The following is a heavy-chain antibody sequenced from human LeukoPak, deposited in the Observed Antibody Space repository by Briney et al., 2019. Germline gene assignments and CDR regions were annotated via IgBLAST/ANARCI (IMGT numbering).Heavy chain of an antibody. CDR2: ISGSGLMT. Sequence: GGSLRLSCAASGFTFSDYAMTWVRQAPGKGLEWVATISGSGLMTYYADSVKGRFTVSGDNSKNTLYPQMSSLTAADTAVYYCAKGAGGSSYYNWFDPWGQGTLVTVSS. V-gene: IGHV3-23*01. J-gene: IGHJ5*02. CDR1: GFTFSDYA. D-gene: IGHD5-18*01. CDR3: AKGAGGSSYYNWFDP.